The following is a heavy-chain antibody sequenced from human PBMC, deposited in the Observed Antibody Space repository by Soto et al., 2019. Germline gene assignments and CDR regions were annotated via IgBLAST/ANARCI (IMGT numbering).Heavy chain of an antibody. CDR1: GFTFSSYV. J-gene: IGHJ4*02. CDR3: ASIAAAGTVPHLDY. V-gene: IGHV3-23*01. D-gene: IGHD6-13*01. Sequence: EVQLLESGGGLVQPGGSLRLSCAASGFTFSSYVMSWVRQAPGKGLEWVSAISGSGGSTYYADSVKGRFTISRDNSKNTLYLQMNSLRAEDTAVYYCASIAAAGTVPHLDYWGQGTLVTVSS. CDR2: ISGSGGST.